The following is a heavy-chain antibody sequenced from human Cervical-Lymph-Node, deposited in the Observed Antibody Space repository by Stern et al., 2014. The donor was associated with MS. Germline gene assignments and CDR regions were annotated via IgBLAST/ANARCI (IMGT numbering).Heavy chain of an antibody. Sequence: EVQLVETGGGLVQPGGSLRLSCAASGFTFSSYAMSWVRQAPGKGLEWVSAIRGSGGSTYYADSVKGRFTISRDNSKNTLYLQMNSLRAEDTAVYYCAKRAFSSGYYVRWFDPWGQGTLVTVSS. CDR1: GFTFSSYA. J-gene: IGHJ5*02. CDR3: AKRAFSSGYYVRWFDP. V-gene: IGHV3-23*04. CDR2: IRGSGGST. D-gene: IGHD3-22*01.